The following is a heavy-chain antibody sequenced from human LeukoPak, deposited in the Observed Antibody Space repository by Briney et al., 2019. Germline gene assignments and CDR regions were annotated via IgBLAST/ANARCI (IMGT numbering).Heavy chain of an antibody. D-gene: IGHD5-12*01. V-gene: IGHV2-5*02. CDR3: AHRDLDKATIWGRWY. CDR1: GFSLSTSGVG. J-gene: IGHJ4*02. Sequence: ESGPTLVKPTQTLTLTCTFSGFSLSTSGVGVGWIRQPPGKALEWLALIYWDDDKRYSPSLKSRLTITKDTSKSQVVLTMTNMNPVDTATYYCAHRDLDKATIWGRWYWGQGTWSPSPQ. CDR2: IYWDDDK.